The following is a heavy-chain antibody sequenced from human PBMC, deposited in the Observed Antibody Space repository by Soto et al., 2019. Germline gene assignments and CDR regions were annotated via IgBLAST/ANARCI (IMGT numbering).Heavy chain of an antibody. V-gene: IGHV4-39*01. CDR1: GGSISSSSYY. CDR3: ARHVPPRTMVRGVIYYFDY. Sequence: SETLSLTCTVSGGSISSSSYYWGWIRQPPGKGLEWIGSIYYSGSTYYNPSLKSRVTISVDTSKNQFSLKLSSVTAADTAVYYCARHVPPRTMVRGVIYYFDYWGQGTLVTVSS. J-gene: IGHJ4*02. D-gene: IGHD3-10*01. CDR2: IYYSGST.